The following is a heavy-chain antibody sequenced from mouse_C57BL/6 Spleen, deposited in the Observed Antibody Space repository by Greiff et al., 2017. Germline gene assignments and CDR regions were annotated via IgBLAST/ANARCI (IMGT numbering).Heavy chain of an antibody. J-gene: IGHJ4*01. CDR2: ISGGGGNT. Sequence: EVQLVESGGGLVKPGGSLKLSCAASGFTFSSYTMSWVRQTPEKRLEWVATISGGGGNTYYPDSVKGRFTISRDNAKNTLYLQMSSLRSEDTALYYCARLYYDYDEAMDYWGQGTSVTVSS. CDR1: GFTFSSYT. CDR3: ARLYYDYDEAMDY. V-gene: IGHV5-9*01. D-gene: IGHD2-4*01.